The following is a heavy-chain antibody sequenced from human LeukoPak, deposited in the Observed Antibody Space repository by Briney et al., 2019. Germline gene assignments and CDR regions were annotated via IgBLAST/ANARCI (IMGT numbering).Heavy chain of an antibody. J-gene: IGHJ4*02. CDR2: IYSGAST. D-gene: IGHD4-17*01. V-gene: IGHV3-53*01. Sequence: GGSLRLSCATSGFSVSSNYMSWVRQAPGKGLEWVSLIYSGASTYYADSVKGRFTISRDNSKNTLYHQMNSLRDEDTAVYYCARVYRDYYFDSWGQGTLVTVSS. CDR1: GFSVSSNY. CDR3: ARVYRDYYFDS.